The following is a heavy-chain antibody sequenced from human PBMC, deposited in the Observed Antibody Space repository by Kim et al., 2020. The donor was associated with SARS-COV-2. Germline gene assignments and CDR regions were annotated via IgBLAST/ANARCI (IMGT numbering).Heavy chain of an antibody. Sequence: SETLSLTCTVSGDSISSGNWWAWVRQSPGKGLEWIGEIAYGGHVNYNPSLRSRVTISMDSSNNQFSLRLDSVTAADTAVYFCAKILGGCSATICY. D-gene: IGHD3-16*01. CDR1: GDSISSGNW. V-gene: IGHV4-4*02. CDR3: AKILGGCSATICY. J-gene: IGHJ4*03. CDR2: IAYGGHV.